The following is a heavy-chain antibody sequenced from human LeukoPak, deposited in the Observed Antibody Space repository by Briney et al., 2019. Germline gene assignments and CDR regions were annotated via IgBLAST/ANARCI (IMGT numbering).Heavy chain of an antibody. CDR2: IYYSGST. J-gene: IGHJ5*02. CDR3: ARGGSIVVVPAAIPVSWFDP. Sequence: PSETLSLTCTVSGGSISSYYWSWIRQPPGKGLEWIGYIYYSGSTYYNPSLKSRVTISVDTSKNQFSLKLSSVTAADTAVYYCARGGSIVVVPAAIPVSWFDPWGQGTLVTVSS. V-gene: IGHV4-59*08. D-gene: IGHD2-2*02. CDR1: GGSISSYY.